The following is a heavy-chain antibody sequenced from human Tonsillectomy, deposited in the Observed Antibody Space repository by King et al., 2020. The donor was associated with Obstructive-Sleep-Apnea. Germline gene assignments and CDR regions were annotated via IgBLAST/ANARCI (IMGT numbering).Heavy chain of an antibody. V-gene: IGHV3-48*04. D-gene: IGHD5-24*01. Sequence: VQLVESGGGLVQPGGSLRLSCAASGFTFSSYTMNWVRQAPGKGLEWISYITSSSSTISYADSVKGRFTISRDDAKNSLYLQMNSLRAEDTAVYYCARDDGHNSDYYYYGMDVWGQGTTVTVSS. CDR1: GFTFSSYT. CDR3: ARDDGHNSDYYYYGMDV. J-gene: IGHJ6*02. CDR2: ITSSSSTI.